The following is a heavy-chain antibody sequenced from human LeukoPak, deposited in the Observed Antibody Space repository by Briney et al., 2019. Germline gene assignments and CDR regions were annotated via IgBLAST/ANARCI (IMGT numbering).Heavy chain of an antibody. D-gene: IGHD6-13*01. CDR2: INHSGST. J-gene: IGHJ4*02. CDR1: GGSFSGYY. CDR3: ARGVAAAGTFDY. Sequence: SETLSLTCAVYGGSFSGYYWSWIRQPPGKGLEWIGAINHSGSTNYNPSLKSRVTISVDTSKNQFSLKLSSVTAADTAVYYCARGVAAAGTFDYWGQGTLVTVSS. V-gene: IGHV4-34*01.